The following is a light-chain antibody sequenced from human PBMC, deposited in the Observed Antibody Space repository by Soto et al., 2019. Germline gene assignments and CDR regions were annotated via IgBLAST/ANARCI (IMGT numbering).Light chain of an antibody. J-gene: IGKJ4*01. CDR2: DAS. CDR1: QSVSSY. V-gene: IGKV3-11*01. Sequence: EIVLTQSPATLSLSPGERATLSCRASQSVSSYLAWYQQKPGQAPRLLIYDASNRATGIPARFSGSGSGTVFTPTSSSLAPEDFADYYCQQRSTCLTFGGGTKVEIK. CDR3: QQRSTCLT.